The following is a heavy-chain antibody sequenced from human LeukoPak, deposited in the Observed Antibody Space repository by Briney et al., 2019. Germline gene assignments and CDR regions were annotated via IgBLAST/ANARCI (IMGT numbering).Heavy chain of an antibody. D-gene: IGHD5-18*01. J-gene: IGHJ4*02. V-gene: IGHV3-74*01. CDR3: AKDRGYSYGSLDY. CDR2: IKNDGSSP. CDR1: GFTFSSYW. Sequence: GGSLRLSCAASGFTFSSYWMHWVRQAPGKGLVWVSRIKNDGSSPTYADSVKGRFSISRDNSKNTLYLQMHSLRAEDTAVYYCAKDRGYSYGSLDYWGQGTLVTVSS.